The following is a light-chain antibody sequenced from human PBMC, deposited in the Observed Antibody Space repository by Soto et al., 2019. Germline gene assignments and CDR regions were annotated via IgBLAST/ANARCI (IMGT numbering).Light chain of an antibody. J-gene: IGKJ5*01. V-gene: IGKV1D-12*01. CDR1: QGSSSW. CDR2: AAS. CDR3: QQANSFPRT. Sequence: DIQMTQSPSSVSASVGDRGTITCRASQGSSSWLAGYQQKPGKAPKLLIYAASSLQSGVPSRFSGSGSGTDFTLTISSLQPEDFATYYCQQANSFPRTFGQGTRLEIK.